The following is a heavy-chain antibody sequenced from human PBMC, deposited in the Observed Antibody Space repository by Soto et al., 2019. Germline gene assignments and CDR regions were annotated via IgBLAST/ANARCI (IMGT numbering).Heavy chain of an antibody. CDR2: IKQDGSEK. J-gene: IGHJ6*02. D-gene: IGHD3-10*01. Sequence: GGSLRLSCAASGFTFSSYWMSWVRQAPGKGLEWVANIKQDGSEKYYVDSVKGRFTISRDNAKNSLYLQMNSLRAEDTAVYYCARDDVTMVRGVISYYYGMDVWGQGTTVTVSS. V-gene: IGHV3-7*05. CDR1: GFTFSSYW. CDR3: ARDDVTMVRGVISYYYGMDV.